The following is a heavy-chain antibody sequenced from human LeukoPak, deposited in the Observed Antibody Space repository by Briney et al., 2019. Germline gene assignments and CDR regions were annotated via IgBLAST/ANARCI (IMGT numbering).Heavy chain of an antibody. V-gene: IGHV4-59*08. CDR1: GGYISSYH. CDR2: IFYSGGT. CDR3: AGRTDSPNSLDC. Sequence: KTSETLSLTCTVSGGYISSYHWNWIRQPPGKGLEWIGNIFYSGGTNYNPSLKSRVTISVDTSKKQISLKLSSVTAADTAVYYCAGRTDSPNSLDCWGQGTLVTVSS. D-gene: IGHD1-1*01. J-gene: IGHJ4*02.